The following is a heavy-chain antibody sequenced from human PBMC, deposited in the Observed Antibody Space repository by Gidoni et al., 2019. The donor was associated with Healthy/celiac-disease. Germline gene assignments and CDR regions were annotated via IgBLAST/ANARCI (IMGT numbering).Heavy chain of an antibody. CDR1: GFTFSSDS. D-gene: IGHD3-22*01. CDR2: ISSSSRTI. J-gene: IGHJ6*02. Sequence: EVQLVEAGGGLVQPGGSLRRSCAASGFTFSSDSMNGVRQAPGKGLEWVSYISSSSRTIYYADSVQGRFTISRDNAKNSLYLQMNSLRDEDTAVYYCARADYYDSSGYYYYYYGMDVWGQGTTVTVSS. V-gene: IGHV3-48*02. CDR3: ARADYYDSSGYYYYYYGMDV.